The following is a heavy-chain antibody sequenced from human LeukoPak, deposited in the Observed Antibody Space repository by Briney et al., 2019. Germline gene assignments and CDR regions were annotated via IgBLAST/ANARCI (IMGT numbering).Heavy chain of an antibody. CDR2: INPNSGGT. CDR3: ARTYYGGNSFFDY. Sequence: ASVKVSCKASGYTFTGYYMHWVRQAPGQGLEWMGWINPNSGGTNYAQKFQGRVTMTRDTSISTAYMELSRLRSDDTAVYYCARTYYGGNSFFDYWGQGTLVIVSS. D-gene: IGHD4-23*01. V-gene: IGHV1-2*02. J-gene: IGHJ4*02. CDR1: GYTFTGYY.